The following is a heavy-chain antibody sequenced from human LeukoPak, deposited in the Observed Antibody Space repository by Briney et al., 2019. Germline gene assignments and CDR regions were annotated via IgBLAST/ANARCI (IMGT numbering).Heavy chain of an antibody. D-gene: IGHD3-22*01. J-gene: IGHJ4*02. CDR3: ADDSSGYYYS. V-gene: IGHV4-34*01. CDR1: GGSFSGYY. Sequence: PSETLSLTCAVYGGSFSGYYWSWIRQPPGKGLEWIGEINHSGSTNYNPSLKSRVTISVDTSKNQFSLKLSSVTAADTAVYYCADDSSGYYYSWGQGTLVTVSS. CDR2: INHSGST.